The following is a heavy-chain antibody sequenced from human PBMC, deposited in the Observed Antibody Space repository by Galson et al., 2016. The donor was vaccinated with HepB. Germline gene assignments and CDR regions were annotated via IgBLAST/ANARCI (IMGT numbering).Heavy chain of an antibody. D-gene: IGHD3-3*01. CDR2: VNHSGST. V-gene: IGHV4-34*01. CDR1: SGSSTAYF. Sequence: SETLSLTCDVYSGSSTAYFWSWIRQFPQEGLEWIGEVNHSGSTNYHPSLKRRVTISEDTAKNQLSLHLSSLTAADTAVYYCASLSVSGEVVGVYDIWGQGTMVIVSS. J-gene: IGHJ3*02. CDR3: ASLSVSGEVVGVYDI.